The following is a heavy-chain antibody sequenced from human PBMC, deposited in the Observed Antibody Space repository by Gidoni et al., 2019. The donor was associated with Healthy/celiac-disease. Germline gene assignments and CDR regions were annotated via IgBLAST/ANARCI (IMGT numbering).Heavy chain of an antibody. D-gene: IGHD3-10*01. V-gene: IGHV4-34*01. CDR3: ARGRKVRGVIKCLDP. CDR2: INHSGST. CDR1: GGSFSGYY. Sequence: QVQLQQWGAGLLKPSETLSLTCAVYGGSFSGYYWSWIRQPPGKGLEWIGKINHSGSTNYNPSLKSRVTISVDTSKNQFSLKLSSVTAADTAVYYCARGRKVRGVIKCLDPWGQGTLVAVSS. J-gene: IGHJ5*02.